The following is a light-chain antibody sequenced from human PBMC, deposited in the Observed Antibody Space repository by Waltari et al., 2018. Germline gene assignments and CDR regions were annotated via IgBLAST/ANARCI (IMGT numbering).Light chain of an antibody. CDR3: QQYNNWPPGT. CDR1: QTIGTS. CDR2: RAS. V-gene: IGKV3-15*01. Sequence: PGERATLSCRTSQTIGTSLAWYQQRPGQAPRLLLYRASTRATGIPDRFSGSGSESEFTLTISSLQSEDVALYYCQQYNNWPPGTFGQGTKVEI. J-gene: IGKJ1*01.